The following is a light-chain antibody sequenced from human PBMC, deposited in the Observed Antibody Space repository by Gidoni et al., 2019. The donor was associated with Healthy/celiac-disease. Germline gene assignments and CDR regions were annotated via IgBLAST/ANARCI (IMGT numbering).Light chain of an antibody. Sequence: EIVLTQSPATLSLSPGERAILSCRASQSASSYLAWYQQKPGQAPRLLIYDASNRATGIPARFSGSGSGTDFTLTISSLEPEDFAVYYCQQRSNWPRTFGQGTKVEIK. CDR1: QSASSY. V-gene: IGKV3-11*01. J-gene: IGKJ1*01. CDR3: QQRSNWPRT. CDR2: DAS.